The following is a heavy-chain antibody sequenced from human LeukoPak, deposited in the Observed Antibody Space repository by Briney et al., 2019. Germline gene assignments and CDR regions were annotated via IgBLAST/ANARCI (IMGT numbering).Heavy chain of an antibody. CDR1: GYTFTSYA. CDR2: INADNGNT. Sequence: GASVKVSCKASGYTFTSYAMHWVRQAPGQRLEWMGWINADNGNTKYSQEFQGRVTITRDTSASTAYMELSSLRSEDMAVYYCARGPRDYDSSGSYYYYYMDVWGKGTTVTVSS. D-gene: IGHD3-22*01. J-gene: IGHJ6*03. CDR3: ARGPRDYDSSGSYYYYYMDV. V-gene: IGHV1-3*03.